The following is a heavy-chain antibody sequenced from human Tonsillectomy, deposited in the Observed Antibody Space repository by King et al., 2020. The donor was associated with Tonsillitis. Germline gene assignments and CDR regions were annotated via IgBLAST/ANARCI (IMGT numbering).Heavy chain of an antibody. Sequence: VQLVESGGGLVKPGGSLRLSCAASGFTFSNAWMNWVRQAPGKGLEWVGRIKSKTDGGTTDYAAPVKGRFTISRDDSKNTLYLQMNSLKTEDTAEYYGTPDTPSVRYYDSSGSPDYFDYWGQGTLVTVSS. CDR3: TPDTPSVRYYDSSGSPDYFDY. CDR2: IKSKTDGGTT. CDR1: GFTFSNAW. D-gene: IGHD3-22*01. J-gene: IGHJ4*02. V-gene: IGHV3-15*07.